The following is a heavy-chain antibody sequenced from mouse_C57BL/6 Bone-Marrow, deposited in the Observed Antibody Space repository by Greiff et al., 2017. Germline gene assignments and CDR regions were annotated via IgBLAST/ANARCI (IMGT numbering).Heavy chain of an antibody. Sequence: VHLVESGPGLVAPSQSLSITCTVSGFSLTSYAISWVRQPPGKGLEWLGVIWTGGGTNYNSALKSRLSISKDNSKSQVFLKMNSLHTDDTARYYCARDLLWGYYAMDYWGQGTSVTVSS. CDR3: ARDLLWGYYAMDY. V-gene: IGHV2-9-1*01. J-gene: IGHJ4*01. CDR2: IWTGGGT. CDR1: GFSLTSYA. D-gene: IGHD2-1*01.